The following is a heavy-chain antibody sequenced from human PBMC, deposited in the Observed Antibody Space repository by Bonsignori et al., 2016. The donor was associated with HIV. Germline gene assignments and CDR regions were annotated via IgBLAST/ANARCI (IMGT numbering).Heavy chain of an antibody. Sequence: SETLSLTCTVSSGSISSGSYYWSWIRQPAGKGLEWIGRIYTSGSTNYNPSLKSRVSISIDTSKNQFSLKLSSVTAADTAVYYCARGKVVTASWAYYYYMDVWGKGTTVTVSS. J-gene: IGHJ6*03. CDR3: ARGKVVTASWAYYYYMDV. CDR2: IYTSGST. D-gene: IGHD2-2*01. V-gene: IGHV4-61*02. CDR1: SGSISSGSYY.